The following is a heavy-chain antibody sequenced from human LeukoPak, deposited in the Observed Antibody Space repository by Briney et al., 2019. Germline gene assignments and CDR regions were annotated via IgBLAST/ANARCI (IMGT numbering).Heavy chain of an antibody. CDR2: ISYDGSNK. J-gene: IGHJ3*02. V-gene: IGHV3-30*03. CDR3: ARDGTGTGALDAFDI. D-gene: IGHD1-1*01. CDR1: GFTFSSYG. Sequence: GGSLRLSCAASGFTFSSYGMHWVRQAPGKGLEWVAVISYDGSNKYYADSVKGRFTISRDNSKNTLYLQMNSLRAEDTAVYYCARDGTGTGALDAFDIWGQGTMVTVSS.